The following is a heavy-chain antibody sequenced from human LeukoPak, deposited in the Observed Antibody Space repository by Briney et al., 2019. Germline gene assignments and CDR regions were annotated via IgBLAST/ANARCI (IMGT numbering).Heavy chain of an antibody. CDR2: SNPNSGGT. J-gene: IGHJ5*02. Sequence: ASVKVSCKAPGYTFTGYYMHWVRQAPGQGLEWMGWSNPNSGGTNYAQKFQGRVTMTRDTSISPAYMELSRLRSDDTAVYYCAGVEAAGTWWFDPWGQGTMVTVSS. CDR3: AGVEAAGTWWFDP. CDR1: GYTFTGYY. D-gene: IGHD6-13*01. V-gene: IGHV1-2*02.